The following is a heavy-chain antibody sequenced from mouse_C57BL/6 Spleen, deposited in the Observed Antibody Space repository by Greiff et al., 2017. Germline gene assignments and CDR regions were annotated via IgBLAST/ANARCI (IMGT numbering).Heavy chain of an antibody. J-gene: IGHJ1*03. CDR2: IDPSASAT. CDR1: GYTFTSYW. V-gene: IGHV1-52*01. Sequence: VQLQQPGAELVRPGSSVKMSCKASGYTFTSYWMHWVKQRPIQGLEWIGNIDPSASATHSNPKFKDTATLTVHKTSSTAYMQISSLTSEGTAVYYCARRIDVWGTGTTVTVSS. CDR3: ARRIDV.